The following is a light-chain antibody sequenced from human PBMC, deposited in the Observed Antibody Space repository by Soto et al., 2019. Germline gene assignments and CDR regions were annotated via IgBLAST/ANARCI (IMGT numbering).Light chain of an antibody. CDR2: TNN. V-gene: IGLV1-44*01. CDR3: AAWDDSLNAYV. J-gene: IGLJ1*01. CDR1: SSNIGSNT. Sequence: QSVLTQPPSTSGTPGQRVTISCSGSSSNIGSNTVNWYQQVPGTAPKLLIYTNNQRPSGVPDRFSGSKSGTSASLGISGLQSGDEADYYCAAWDDSLNAYVFGTGTKVTVL.